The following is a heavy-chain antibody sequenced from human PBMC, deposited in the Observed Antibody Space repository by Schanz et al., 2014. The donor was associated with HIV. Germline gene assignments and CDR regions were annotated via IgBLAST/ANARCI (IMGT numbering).Heavy chain of an antibody. CDR1: GFIFNSYA. J-gene: IGHJ6*02. Sequence: EVQLLDSGGGLVQPGGSLRLSCAASGFIFNSYAMSWVRQAPGKGLDRVSTFSGSGDNTFYADSVKGRFTISRDSSKTTLYLQMNSLKTEDTAVYYCTTLRSGYYYYGMDVWGQGTTVTVSS. V-gene: IGHV3-23*01. CDR2: FSGSGDNT. CDR3: TTLRSGYYYYGMDV.